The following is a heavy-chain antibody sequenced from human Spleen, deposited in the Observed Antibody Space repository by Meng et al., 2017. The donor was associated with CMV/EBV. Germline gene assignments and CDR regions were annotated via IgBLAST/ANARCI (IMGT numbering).Heavy chain of an antibody. CDR2: IYHSGST. CDR3: AGGVGGYYYAMDV. J-gene: IGHJ6*02. V-gene: IGHV4-38-2*02. Sequence: SETLSLTCTVSGYSISSGYYWGWIRQPPGKGLEWIGSIYHSGSTYYNPSLKSRVTISVDTSKNQFSLKLRSVTAADTAVYWCAGGVGGYYYAMDVWGQGTTVTVSS. CDR1: GYSISSGYY. D-gene: IGHD3-3*01.